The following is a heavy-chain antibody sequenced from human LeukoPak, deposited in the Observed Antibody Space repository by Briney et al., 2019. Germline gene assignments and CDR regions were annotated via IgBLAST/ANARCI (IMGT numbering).Heavy chain of an antibody. Sequence: ASVKVSGKASGYTFTSYDINWVRQATGQGLEWMGWMNPNSGNTGYAQKFQGRVTMTRNTSISTAYMELSSLRSEDTAVYYCASSLWFGELLGFDYWGQGTLVTVSS. CDR2: MNPNSGNT. V-gene: IGHV1-8*01. J-gene: IGHJ4*02. CDR1: GYTFTSYD. CDR3: ASSLWFGELLGFDY. D-gene: IGHD3-10*01.